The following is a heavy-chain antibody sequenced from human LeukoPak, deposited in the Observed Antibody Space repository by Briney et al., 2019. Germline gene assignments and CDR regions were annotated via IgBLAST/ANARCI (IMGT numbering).Heavy chain of an antibody. V-gene: IGHV1-2*02. CDR2: INPNSGGT. CDR1: GYTFTGYY. D-gene: IGHD3-10*01. J-gene: IGHJ4*02. Sequence: RASVKVSCKASGYTFTGYYMHWVRQAPGQGLEWMGWINPNSGGTNYAQKFQGRVTMTRDTSISTAYMELSWLRSDDTAVYYCAREYGSGSYYSRPNDYWGQGTLVTVSS. CDR3: AREYGSGSYYSRPNDY.